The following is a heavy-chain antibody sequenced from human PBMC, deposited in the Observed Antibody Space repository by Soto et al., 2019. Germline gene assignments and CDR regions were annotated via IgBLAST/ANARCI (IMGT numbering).Heavy chain of an antibody. J-gene: IGHJ1*01. CDR3: ATWEERYFQD. D-gene: IGHD1-26*01. CDR1: GFTFNSFT. V-gene: IGHV3-30-3*01. Sequence: QVQLVESGGGVVQPGRSLRLSCAASGFTFNSFTMHWVRQAPGKGLEWVAVISHDGSHKYSADSVKGRFTISRDDSKNTLCLQMSSLRVEDTAIYYCATWEERYFQDWGQGTLVTVSS. CDR2: ISHDGSHK.